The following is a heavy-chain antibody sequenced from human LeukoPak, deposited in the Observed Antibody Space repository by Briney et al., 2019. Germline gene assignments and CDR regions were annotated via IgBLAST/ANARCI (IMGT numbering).Heavy chain of an antibody. Sequence: GSSVKVSCKASGGTFSSYAISWARQAPGQGLEWMGGIIPIFGTANYAQKFQGRVTITTDESTSTAYMELSSLRSEDTAVYYCVSSSKIVGATHFDYWGRGTLVTVSS. J-gene: IGHJ4*02. CDR2: IIPIFGTA. V-gene: IGHV1-69*05. CDR1: GGTFSSYA. D-gene: IGHD1-26*01. CDR3: VSSSKIVGATHFDY.